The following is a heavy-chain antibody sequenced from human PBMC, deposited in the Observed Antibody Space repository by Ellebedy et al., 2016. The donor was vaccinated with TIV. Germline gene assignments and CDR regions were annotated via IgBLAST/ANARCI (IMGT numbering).Heavy chain of an antibody. Sequence: GGSLRLSCAASGFTFDDYAMHWVRQAPGKGLEWVSGISWNSGSIGYADSVKGRFTISRDNAKNSLYLQMNSLRAEDTALYYCAKDTRHGPYYNGMDVWGQGTTVTVSS. V-gene: IGHV3-9*01. CDR3: AKDTRHGPYYNGMDV. D-gene: IGHD2-8*01. CDR2: ISWNSGSI. J-gene: IGHJ6*02. CDR1: GFTFDDYA.